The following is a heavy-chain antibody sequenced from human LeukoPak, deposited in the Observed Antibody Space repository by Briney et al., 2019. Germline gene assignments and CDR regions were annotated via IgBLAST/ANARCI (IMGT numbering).Heavy chain of an antibody. CDR1: GFTFSSYA. Sequence: PGGSLRLSCAASGFTFSSYAMSWVRQAPGKGLEWVSAISGSGGSTYYADSVKGRFTISRDNSKNTLYLQMNSLRAEDTAVYYCAKGPPYSSWWLPAFDIWGQGTMVTVSS. V-gene: IGHV3-23*01. CDR3: AKGPPYSSWWLPAFDI. J-gene: IGHJ3*02. CDR2: ISGSGGST. D-gene: IGHD5-12*01.